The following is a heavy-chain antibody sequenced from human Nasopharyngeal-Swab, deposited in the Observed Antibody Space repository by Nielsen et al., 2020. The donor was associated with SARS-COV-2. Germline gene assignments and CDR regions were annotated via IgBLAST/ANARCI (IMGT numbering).Heavy chain of an antibody. CDR3: ARGGTSGEYYFFHMDV. CDR1: GGSINSGGPS. CDR2: IFHTGST. J-gene: IGHJ6*03. Sequence: SETLSLTCTVSGGSINSGGPSWSWIRQPPGKGLQWIGHIFHTGSTYFNPSLKSRVTISLDRSKNQFSLKLTSVTAADTAVYYCARGGTSGEYYFFHMDVWGKGTTVTVSS. V-gene: IGHV4-30-2*01. D-gene: IGHD3-10*01.